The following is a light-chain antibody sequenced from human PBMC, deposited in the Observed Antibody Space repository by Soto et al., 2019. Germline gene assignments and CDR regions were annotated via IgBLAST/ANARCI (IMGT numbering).Light chain of an antibody. CDR1: QSVSSD. CDR3: QQYYTWWT. CDR2: GVS. V-gene: IGKV3-15*01. Sequence: EIVMTQSPATLSLSPGERATLSCRASQSVSSDVAWYQQKPGQTPRLLIYGVSTRATGIPARFSGSGSGTEFTLTISGLQDDDFAVYYRQQYYTWWTFGQGTKVEIK. J-gene: IGKJ1*01.